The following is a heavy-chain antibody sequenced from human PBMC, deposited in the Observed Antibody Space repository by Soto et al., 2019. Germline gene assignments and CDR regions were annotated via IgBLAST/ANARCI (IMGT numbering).Heavy chain of an antibody. CDR3: AGAPGYGDDESDY. D-gene: IGHD4-17*01. CDR1: GYTFTSYG. CDR2: ISAYNGNT. V-gene: IGHV1-18*01. J-gene: IGHJ4*02. Sequence: QVQLVQSGAEVKKPGASVKVSCKASGYTFTSYGISWVRQAPGQGLEWMGWISAYNGNTNYAQKRQGSVTMTTDTTTSTAYMGLRSLEADDTDVYSCAGAPGYGDDESDYWGQGTLVTVSS.